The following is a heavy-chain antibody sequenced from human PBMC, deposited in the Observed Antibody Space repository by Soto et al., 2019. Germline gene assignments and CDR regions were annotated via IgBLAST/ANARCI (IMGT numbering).Heavy chain of an antibody. CDR3: SRDLPYENYDSRGFDN. D-gene: IGHD5-12*01. V-gene: IGHV1-46*03. Sequence: QVQLVQSGAEVKNPGASVKVSCKASGYTLTTYHMHWVRQASGQGLEWMGVINPAAGTTNYAQHFRGRVTITSDTTTSTVYMDMSGLTSEDTAVYYCSRDLPYENYDSRGFDNWGQGTLVSVSS. CDR2: INPAAGTT. J-gene: IGHJ4*02. CDR1: GYTLTTYH.